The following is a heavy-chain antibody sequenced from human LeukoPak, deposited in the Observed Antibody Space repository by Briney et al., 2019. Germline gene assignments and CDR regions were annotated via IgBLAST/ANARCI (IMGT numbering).Heavy chain of an antibody. J-gene: IGHJ4*02. Sequence: GASVKVSCKASGYTFTDYYLYWVRQAPGQGLEWMGWISAYNGDTNYAQKFQGRVTMTTDTSTSTAYMDLTSLRSDDTAVYYCARGGYYGSGSFPDYWGQGTLVTVSS. D-gene: IGHD3-10*01. CDR3: ARGGYYGSGSFPDY. CDR2: ISAYNGDT. V-gene: IGHV1-18*04. CDR1: GYTFTDYY.